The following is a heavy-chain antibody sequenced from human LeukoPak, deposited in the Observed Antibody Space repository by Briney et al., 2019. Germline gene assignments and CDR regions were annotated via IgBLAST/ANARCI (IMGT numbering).Heavy chain of an antibody. CDR3: ARLRYCSGGSCYPPLPYLDY. V-gene: IGHV5-51*01. J-gene: IGHJ4*02. CDR2: IYPGDSDT. CDR1: GYSFTSYW. D-gene: IGHD2-15*01. Sequence: GESLKISCKGSGYSFTSYWIGWVRQMPGKGLEWMGIIYPGDSDTRYSPSFQGQVTISADKSISTAYLQWSSLKASDTAMYYCARLRYCSGGSCYPPLPYLDYWGQGTLVTVSS.